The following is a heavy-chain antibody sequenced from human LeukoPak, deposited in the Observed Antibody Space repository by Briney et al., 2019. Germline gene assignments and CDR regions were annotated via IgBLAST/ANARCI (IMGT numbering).Heavy chain of an antibody. D-gene: IGHD2-15*01. Sequence: SVKVSCKASGGTFISYAISWVRQAPGQGLEWMGGIIPIFGTANYAQKFQGRVTITADESTSAAYMELSSLRSEDTAVYYCAREGCSGGSCYSWGQGTLVTVSS. V-gene: IGHV1-69*13. J-gene: IGHJ4*02. CDR3: AREGCSGGSCYS. CDR1: GGTFISYA. CDR2: IIPIFGTA.